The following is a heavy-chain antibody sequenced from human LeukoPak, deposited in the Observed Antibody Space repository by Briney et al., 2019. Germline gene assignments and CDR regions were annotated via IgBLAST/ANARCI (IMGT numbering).Heavy chain of an antibody. D-gene: IGHD3-16*02. CDR2: ISGSGGST. CDR3: AKSIMITFGGVIVIPNYYFDY. CDR1: GFTFSSYA. V-gene: IGHV3-23*01. J-gene: IGHJ4*02. Sequence: PGGSLRLSCAASGFTFSSYAMSWVRKAPGKGLEWVSAISGSGGSTYYADSVKGLFTISRDNSKNTLYLQMNSLRAEDTAVYYCAKSIMITFGGVIVIPNYYFDYWGQGTLVTVSS.